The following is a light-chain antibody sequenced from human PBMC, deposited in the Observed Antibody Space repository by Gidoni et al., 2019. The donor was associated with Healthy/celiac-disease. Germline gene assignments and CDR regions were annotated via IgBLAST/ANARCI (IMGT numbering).Light chain of an antibody. V-gene: IGKV1-5*03. Sequence: DIQMTQSPSTLSASVGDRVTITCRASQSISSWLAWYQQKPGKAPKLLIYKASSLESGVPSRFSGTLTISSLQPDDFATYYCQQYNSYPMCSFGQGTKLEIK. CDR2: KAS. CDR1: QSISSW. J-gene: IGKJ2*04. CDR3: QQYNSYPMCS.